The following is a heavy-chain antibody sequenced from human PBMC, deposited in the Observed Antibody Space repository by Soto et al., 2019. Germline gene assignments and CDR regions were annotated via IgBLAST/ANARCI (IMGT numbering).Heavy chain of an antibody. J-gene: IGHJ4*02. Sequence: PSETLSLICTVSGDSISSADYYWSWIRQTPGKGLEWIGHIFYSGTTYYNPSLKSRLTISVDTSKNQFSLKLSSVTAADTAVYYCAREAGPNYYFDYWGQGTLVTVSS. V-gene: IGHV4-30-4*01. CDR3: AREAGPNYYFDY. CDR2: IFYSGTT. D-gene: IGHD6-19*01. CDR1: GDSISSADYY.